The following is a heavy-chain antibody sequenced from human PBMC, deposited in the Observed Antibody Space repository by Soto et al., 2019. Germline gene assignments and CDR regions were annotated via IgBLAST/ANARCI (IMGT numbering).Heavy chain of an antibody. CDR1: GLTFSKYG. Sequence: QPGGSLRLSCGASGLTFSKYGMHWVRQAPGEGLEWVAVIWSDGITKGYAESVKGRFTISRDNSKNTLCLQMNSLRAEDTAVYYCARDLAGQLWFWSGMDVWGQGTTVTVSS. CDR3: ARDLAGQLWFWSGMDV. V-gene: IGHV3-33*01. D-gene: IGHD5-18*01. J-gene: IGHJ6*02. CDR2: IWSDGITK.